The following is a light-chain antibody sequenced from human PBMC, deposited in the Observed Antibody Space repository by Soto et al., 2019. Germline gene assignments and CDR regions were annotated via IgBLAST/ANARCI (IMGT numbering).Light chain of an antibody. CDR3: QQASSFPFT. CDR1: QAISSW. V-gene: IGKV1-12*01. CDR2: KAS. Sequence: DIQMTQSPSSVSASVGDRVTITCRASQAISSWLVWYQQKPGKAPKLLIYKASTLQSGVPSRFSGSTSGTDFTLTISRLQTEDFATYYCQQASSFPFTFGGGTEVEIK. J-gene: IGKJ4*01.